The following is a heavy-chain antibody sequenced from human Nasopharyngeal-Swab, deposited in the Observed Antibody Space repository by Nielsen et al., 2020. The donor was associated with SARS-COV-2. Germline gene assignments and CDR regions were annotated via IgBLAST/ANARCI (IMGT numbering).Heavy chain of an antibody. Sequence: GESLKISCEASGFIFDTYVLGWVRQAPGKGLNWVSTISGSGENRYYADSVKGRFTISRDNSKNTLYLQMNSLRAEDTAVYYCARESYYDYIWGSYRYTGGTQNWFDPWGQGTLVTVSS. V-gene: IGHV3-23*01. CDR2: ISGSGENR. J-gene: IGHJ5*02. CDR3: ARESYYDYIWGSYRYTGGTQNWFDP. CDR1: GFIFDTYV. D-gene: IGHD3-16*02.